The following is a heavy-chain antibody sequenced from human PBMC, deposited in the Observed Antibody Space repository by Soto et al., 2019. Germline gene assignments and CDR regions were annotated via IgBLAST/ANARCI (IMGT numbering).Heavy chain of an antibody. D-gene: IGHD4-17*01. CDR1: GFTFSSYG. CDR2: IWYDGSNK. J-gene: IGHJ4*02. CDR3: ARASSPGYGDYCLDY. Sequence: QVQLVESGGGVVQPGRSLRLSCAASGFTFSSYGMHWVRQAPGKGLEWVAVIWYDGSNKYYADSVKGRFTISRDNSKNPLYLQMNSLRAEDTAVYYCARASSPGYGDYCLDYWGQGTLVTVSS. V-gene: IGHV3-33*01.